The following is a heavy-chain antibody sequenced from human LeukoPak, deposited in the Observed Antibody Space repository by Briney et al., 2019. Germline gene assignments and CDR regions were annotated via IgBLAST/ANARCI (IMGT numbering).Heavy chain of an antibody. D-gene: IGHD3-22*01. V-gene: IGHV1-69*05. Sequence: SVKVSCKASGGTFSSHAISWVRQAPGQGLEWMGRIIPIFGTTNYAQKFQGRVTITTDESTSTAYMELSSLRSEDTAVYYCARDRYYYDSSGSYYFDFWGQGTLVTVSS. J-gene: IGHJ4*02. CDR2: IIPIFGTT. CDR1: GGTFSSHA. CDR3: ARDRYYYDSSGSYYFDF.